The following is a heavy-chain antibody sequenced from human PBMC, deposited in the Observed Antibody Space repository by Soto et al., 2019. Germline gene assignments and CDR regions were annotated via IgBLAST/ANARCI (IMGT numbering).Heavy chain of an antibody. CDR3: ARGGHIAVVTASFDY. CDR1: GYTFNTYY. V-gene: IGHV1-46*02. Sequence: ASVKVSCKPSGYTFNTYYLHWVRQAPGQALEWMGVIHHSGGGTTYAQKFLGRVTVTRDTSTSTVFMELSSLRSDDTAVYYCARGGHIAVVTASFDYWGQGTLVTVSS. CDR2: IHHSGGGT. D-gene: IGHD2-21*02. J-gene: IGHJ4*02.